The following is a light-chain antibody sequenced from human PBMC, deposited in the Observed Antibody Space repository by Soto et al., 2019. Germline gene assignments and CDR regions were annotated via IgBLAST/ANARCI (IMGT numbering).Light chain of an antibody. J-gene: IGKJ1*01. Sequence: EIVLTQSPATLSLSPGERATLSCRASQRVNINLAWYQQKPGQAPRLLIYGASTRATGIPARFSGSGSGTEFTLTISSLQSEDFGVYYCQQYNNWPRTCGQGTKGDIK. CDR1: QRVNIN. CDR3: QQYNNWPRT. CDR2: GAS. V-gene: IGKV3-15*01.